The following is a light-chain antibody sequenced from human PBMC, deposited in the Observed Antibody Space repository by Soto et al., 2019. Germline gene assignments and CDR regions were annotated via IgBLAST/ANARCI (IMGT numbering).Light chain of an antibody. CDR2: GAS. J-gene: IGKJ1*01. Sequence: EIVLTDSPGTLPLSPGERATLSCRASQSFSSNFLAWYQQKPGQAPRLLIFGASNRATGIPDKFSGSGSGTDFTLTISRLEPEDFAVYYCQQDGSSPRTFGQGSK. CDR1: QSFSSNF. V-gene: IGKV3-20*01. CDR3: QQDGSSPRT.